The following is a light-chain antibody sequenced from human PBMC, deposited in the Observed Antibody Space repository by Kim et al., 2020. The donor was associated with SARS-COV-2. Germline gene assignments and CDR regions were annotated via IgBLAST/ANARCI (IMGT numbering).Light chain of an antibody. CDR1: QSVLYSSNNKNY. CDR3: QQYYSTSYT. V-gene: IGKV4-1*01. Sequence: EIVMTQSPDSLAVSLGERATINCQSSQSVLYSSNNKNYLAWYQQKPGQPPKLLIYWASTRESGVPDRFSGSGSGTDFTLTISSLQAEDVAVYYCQQYYSTSYTFGQGTKLEI. CDR2: WAS. J-gene: IGKJ2*01.